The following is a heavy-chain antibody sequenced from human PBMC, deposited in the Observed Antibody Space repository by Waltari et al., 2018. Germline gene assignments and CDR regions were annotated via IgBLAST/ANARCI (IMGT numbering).Heavy chain of an antibody. CDR2: IYYYGTT. D-gene: IGHD4-17*01. V-gene: IGHV4-30-4*08. Sequence: QVQLEESGPGLVNPSQTLSLTCSVPGCPISSGASYWTWIRLSPRKGLEWIGHIYYYGTTSYNPSLMGRTSISLDTSKNHFSLKLSSVAAADAALYYCARSVYGGYGGRFFDYWGQGILVTVSS. CDR1: GCPISSGASY. J-gene: IGHJ4*02. CDR3: ARSVYGGYGGRFFDY.